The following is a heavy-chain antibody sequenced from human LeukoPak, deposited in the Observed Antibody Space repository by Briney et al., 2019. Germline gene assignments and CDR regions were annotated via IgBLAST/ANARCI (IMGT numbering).Heavy chain of an antibody. CDR2: IKNDGAVK. J-gene: IGHJ4*02. D-gene: IGHD5-24*01. CDR3: ASEDGYSDY. CDR1: GFTFSYHW. V-gene: IGHV3-7*01. Sequence: GGSLRLSCAASGFTFSYHWMTWVRQAPGKGLEWVANIKNDGAVKNYVDSVKGRFTISRDNAKNTLYLQMNSLRAEDTAVYYCASEDGYSDYWGQGTLVTVSS.